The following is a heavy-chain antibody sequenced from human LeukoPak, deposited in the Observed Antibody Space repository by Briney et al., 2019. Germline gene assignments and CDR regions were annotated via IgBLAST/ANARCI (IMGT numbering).Heavy chain of an antibody. CDR1: GFSVTTNY. Sequence: GGSLRLSCAASGFSVTTNYMNWVRQAPGKGLEWVSVIYSGGHTYYTDSVKGRFTISRDTSNNTVYLHVSSLRAEDTAVYYCASLRKRAWHFDYWGQGTLVTVSS. V-gene: IGHV3-66*01. CDR3: ASLRKRAWHFDY. J-gene: IGHJ4*02. CDR2: IYSGGHT.